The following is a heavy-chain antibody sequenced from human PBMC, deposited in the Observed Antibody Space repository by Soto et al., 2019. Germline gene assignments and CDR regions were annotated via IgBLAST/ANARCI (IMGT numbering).Heavy chain of an antibody. J-gene: IGHJ6*03. V-gene: IGHV4-59*02. Sequence: SETLSLTCSFSGDSVTSHYFTWIRQSPEKGLEWIGYMHYTGFSHYNPSLKSRLTISVDKSKNQFTLQLTSVTVADTAVYYCARGAYCSGGSCLYYYYLDVWAKGTTVTVSS. CDR2: MHYTGFS. CDR3: ARGAYCSGGSCLYYYYLDV. CDR1: GDSVTSHY. D-gene: IGHD2-15*01.